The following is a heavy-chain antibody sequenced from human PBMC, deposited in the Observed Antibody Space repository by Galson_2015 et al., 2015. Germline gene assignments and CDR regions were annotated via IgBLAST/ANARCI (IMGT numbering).Heavy chain of an antibody. Sequence: QSGAEVKKPGESLTISCKGSGYSFTSYWIGWVRQMPGKGLEWMGIIYPGDSDTRYSPSFQGQVTISADKSISTAYLQWSSLKASDTAMYYCARPRRWYYYDSSGYQFDYWGQGTLVTVSS. V-gene: IGHV5-51*01. CDR3: ARPRRWYYYDSSGYQFDY. D-gene: IGHD3-22*01. CDR1: GYSFTSYW. J-gene: IGHJ4*02. CDR2: IYPGDSDT.